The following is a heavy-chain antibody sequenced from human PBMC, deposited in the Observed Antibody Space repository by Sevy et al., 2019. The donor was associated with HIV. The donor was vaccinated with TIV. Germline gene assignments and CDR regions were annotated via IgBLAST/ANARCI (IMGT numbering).Heavy chain of an antibody. CDR2: IQYDGSNK. D-gene: IGHD2-21*01. J-gene: IGHJ4*02. V-gene: IGHV3-30*02. CDR3: VKEGGGEGGDH. Sequence: GGCLRLPCAASGFSFSSYGMHWVRQAPGKGLEWMSYIQYDGSNKDYADSVKGRFTISRDNSKNTLYLQMNSLRVEDTAVFYCVKEGGGEGGDHWGQGTLVTVSS. CDR1: GFSFSSYG.